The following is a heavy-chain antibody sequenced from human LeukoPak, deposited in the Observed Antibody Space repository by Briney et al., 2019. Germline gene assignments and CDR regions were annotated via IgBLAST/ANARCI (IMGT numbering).Heavy chain of an antibody. CDR1: GFTFSSYG. J-gene: IGHJ6*02. V-gene: IGHV3-30*18. D-gene: IGHD2-2*02. Sequence: GGSLRLSCAASGFTFSSYGMHWVRQAPGKGLEWVAVISYDGSNKYYADSVKGRFTISRDNFKNTLYLQMNSLRAEDTAVYYCAKDVKDYCSCYMCYYYYYGMDVWGQGTTVTVSS. CDR3: AKDVKDYCSCYMCYYYYYGMDV. CDR2: ISYDGSNK.